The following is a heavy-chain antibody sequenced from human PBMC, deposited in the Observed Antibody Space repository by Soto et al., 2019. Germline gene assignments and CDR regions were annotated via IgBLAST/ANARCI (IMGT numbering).Heavy chain of an antibody. J-gene: IGHJ4*02. CDR3: SKGAARYFDY. CDR1: GGSVDRCDYY. V-gene: IGHV4-30-4*01. CDR2: GSSYRGAT. Sequence: SETLSLACTESGGSVDRCDYYWTWVRQPPGKGLDWIAYGSSYRGATYYNPSLQSRVAISVGTPMNQFSLKLTSVTDADTGTYYCSKGAARYFDYWGRGTLVTVS. D-gene: IGHD1-26*01.